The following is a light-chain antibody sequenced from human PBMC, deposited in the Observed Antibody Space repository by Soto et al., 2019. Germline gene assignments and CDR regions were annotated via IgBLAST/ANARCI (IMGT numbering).Light chain of an antibody. CDR3: QSADSSATFRDVV. CDR1: ALPKQY. Sequence: SSELTQPPSVSVSPGQTARITCSGAALPKQYAYWYHQKPGHAPVLVICKDTERPSGIPERFSGSTSGTTVTLTISGVQAEDEGDYYCQSADSSATFRDVVFGGGTKLTVL. J-gene: IGLJ2*01. V-gene: IGLV3-25*03. CDR2: KDT.